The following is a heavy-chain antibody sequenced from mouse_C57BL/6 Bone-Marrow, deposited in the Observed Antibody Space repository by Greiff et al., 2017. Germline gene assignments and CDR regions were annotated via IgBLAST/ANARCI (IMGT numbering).Heavy chain of an antibody. CDR2: INPNNGGT. CDR1: GYTFTDYN. CDR3: ARRRVVVLYAMDY. J-gene: IGHJ4*01. Sequence: EVQLQQSGPELVKPGASVKIPCKASGYTFTDYNMDWVKQSHGKSLEWIGDINPNNGGTIYNQKFKGQATLTVDKSSSTAYMELRSLTSEDTAVYYCARRRVVVLYAMDYWGQGTSVTVSS. V-gene: IGHV1-18*01. D-gene: IGHD1-1*01.